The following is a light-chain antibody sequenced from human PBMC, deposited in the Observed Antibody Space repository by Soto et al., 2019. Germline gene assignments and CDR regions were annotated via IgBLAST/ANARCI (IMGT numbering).Light chain of an antibody. J-gene: IGKJ1*01. Sequence: IQMTQSPAWLSLSAGERVTIPCQASQRIXSDLRWYQPKPGQPPKLLXYYASSWQSGVPSRLSGSGSGTDFTLTISSLQPEDFATYYCQQYNSYPSTFGQGTKV. CDR1: QRIXSD. CDR3: QQYNSYPST. CDR2: YAS. V-gene: IGKV1-13*02.